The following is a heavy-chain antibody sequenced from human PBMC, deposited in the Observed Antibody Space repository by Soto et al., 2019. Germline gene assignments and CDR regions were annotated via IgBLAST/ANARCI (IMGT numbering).Heavy chain of an antibody. CDR1: GGSFSGYY. D-gene: IGHD3-10*01. J-gene: IGHJ4*02. CDR2: INHSGST. V-gene: IGHV4-34*01. Sequence: SETLSLTCAVYGGSFSGYYWSWIRQPPGKGLEWIGEINHSGSTNYNPSLKSRVTISVDTSKNQFSLKLSSVTAADTAVYYCATYYGSGVDYWGQGTLVTVSS. CDR3: ATYYGSGVDY.